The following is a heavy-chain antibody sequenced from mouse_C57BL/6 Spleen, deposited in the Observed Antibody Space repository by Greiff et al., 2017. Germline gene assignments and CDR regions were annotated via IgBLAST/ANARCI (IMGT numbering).Heavy chain of an antibody. J-gene: IGHJ2*01. CDR1: GFTFSSYG. D-gene: IGHD3-2*01. CDR3: ARKGSDRGNYFDY. V-gene: IGHV5-6*01. CDR2: ISSGGSYT. Sequence: EVHLVESGGDLVKPGGSLTLSCAASGFTFSSYGMSWVRQTPDKRLEWVATISSGGSYTYYPDSVKGRFTISRDNAKNTLYLQMSSLKSEDTAMYYCARKGSDRGNYFDYWGQGTTLTVSS.